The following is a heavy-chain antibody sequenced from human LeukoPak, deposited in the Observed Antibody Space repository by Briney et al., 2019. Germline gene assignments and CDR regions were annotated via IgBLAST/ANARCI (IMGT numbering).Heavy chain of an antibody. V-gene: IGHV3-66*01. CDR1: GFTVSSIY. CDR2: IYNDGSP. J-gene: IGHJ4*02. Sequence: PGGSLRLSCTASGFTVSSIYMSWVRQAPGKGLEWVSVIYNDGSPYYADSVRDRFTISRDNSKNTVDLQLNRLRAEDTAVYFCASGLLAAGTFDSWGQGTLVTVSS. D-gene: IGHD6-13*01. CDR3: ASGLLAAGTFDS.